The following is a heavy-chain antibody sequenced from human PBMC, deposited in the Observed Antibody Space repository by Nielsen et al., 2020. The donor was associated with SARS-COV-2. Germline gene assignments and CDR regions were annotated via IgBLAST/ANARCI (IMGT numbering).Heavy chain of an antibody. V-gene: IGHV3-53*01. CDR1: GFTVSSNY. J-gene: IGHJ4*02. CDR2: IYSGGST. CDR3: ARGRIAVAGSNFDY. Sequence: GGSLRLSCAASGFTVSSNYMSWVRQAPGKGLEWVSVIYSGGSTYYADSVKGRFTISRDNSKNTLYLQMNSLRAEDTAVYYCARGRIAVAGSNFDYWGQGTLVTVSS. D-gene: IGHD6-19*01.